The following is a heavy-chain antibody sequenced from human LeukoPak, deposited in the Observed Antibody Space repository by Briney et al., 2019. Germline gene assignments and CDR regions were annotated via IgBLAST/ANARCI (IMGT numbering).Heavy chain of an antibody. D-gene: IGHD2-2*01. J-gene: IGHJ6*03. CDR3: GRVYCSTTSCYDYYDYYMDV. V-gene: IGHV3-20*04. CDR1: GFRFDDYG. CDR2: TNWDGAST. Sequence: RPGGSLRLSCAASGFRFDDYGMSWVRHAPGKGLEWVSGTNWDGASTGYADSVKGRFTISRDNVKNFLYLQMNSLRVEDTALYFCGRVYCSTTSCYDYYDYYMDVWGKGTTVTVSS.